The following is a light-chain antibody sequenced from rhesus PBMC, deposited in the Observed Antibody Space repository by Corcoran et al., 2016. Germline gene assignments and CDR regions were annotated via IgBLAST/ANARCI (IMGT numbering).Light chain of an antibody. Sequence: QAVLTQEPSMTVSPGGTVTLTCSSSIGAVTTGNFPNWFQQKPGQVPRRLIYNADNKPSWTPARFSAYLVGGKAALTLSGAQPEDEADYSCLIYSTNGQLVFGPGTRLTVL. CDR3: LIYSTNGQLV. CDR1: IGAVTTGNF. V-gene: IGLV7-76*01. CDR2: NAD. J-gene: IGLJ1*01.